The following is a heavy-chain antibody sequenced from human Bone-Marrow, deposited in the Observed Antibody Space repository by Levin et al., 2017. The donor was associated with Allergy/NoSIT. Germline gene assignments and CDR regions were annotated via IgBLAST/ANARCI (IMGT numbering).Heavy chain of an antibody. CDR1: GFSFSDYS. V-gene: IGHV3-21*01. Sequence: KPGGSLRLSCAVSGFSFSDYSMNWVRQAPGKGLEWVSCISKTSSFLYYGDSVKGRFTISRDNANNSLYLDMDSLRAEDTAIYYCARRVAWFKEGRGFYYMDVWGKGTAVTVSS. CDR2: ISKTSSFL. J-gene: IGHJ6*03. CDR3: ARRVAWFKEGRGFYYMDV. D-gene: IGHD3-10*01.